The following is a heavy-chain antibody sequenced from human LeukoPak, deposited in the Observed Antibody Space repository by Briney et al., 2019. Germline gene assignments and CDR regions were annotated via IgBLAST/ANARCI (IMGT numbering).Heavy chain of an antibody. J-gene: IGHJ4*02. D-gene: IGHD2-2*01. CDR2: ISGIGGGT. CDR1: GFTFSSYA. Sequence: GGSLRLSCAASGFTFSSYAMTWVRQAPGKGLEWVSAISGIGGGTYYADSVKGGFTISRDNSKNTRYLPMNSLRAEDTAIYYCVGKVVPANHPLDFDYWGQGTLVTVSS. CDR3: VGKVVPANHPLDFDY. V-gene: IGHV3-23*01.